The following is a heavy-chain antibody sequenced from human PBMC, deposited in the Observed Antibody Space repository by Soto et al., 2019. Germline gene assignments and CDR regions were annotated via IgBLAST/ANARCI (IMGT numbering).Heavy chain of an antibody. Sequence: QVQLVQSGAEVKKPGSSVKVSCKASGGTFSSYAISWVRQAPGQGLEWMGGIIPIFGTANYAQKFQGRVTITADESTSTAYMELSSLRSEDTAVYYCARVGGYCSSTSCYYYSYGMDVWGQGTTVTVSS. J-gene: IGHJ6*02. CDR1: GGTFSSYA. CDR3: ARVGGYCSSTSCYYYSYGMDV. V-gene: IGHV1-69*01. CDR2: IIPIFGTA. D-gene: IGHD2-2*01.